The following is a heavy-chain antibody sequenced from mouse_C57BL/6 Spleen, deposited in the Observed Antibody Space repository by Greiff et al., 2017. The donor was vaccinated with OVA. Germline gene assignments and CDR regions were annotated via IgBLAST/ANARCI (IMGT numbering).Heavy chain of an antibody. CDR2: IYPGDGDT. J-gene: IGHJ4*01. D-gene: IGHD1-1*01. CDR3: ARSDSSYEDYYAMDY. Sequence: QVQLQQSGPELVKPGASVKMSCKASGYAFSSSWMNWVKQRPGKGLEWIGRIYPGDGDTNYNGKFKGKATLTADKTSSTAYMQLSSLTSEDSAVYFGARSDSSYEDYYAMDYWGQGTSVTVSS. V-gene: IGHV1-82*01. CDR1: GYAFSSSW.